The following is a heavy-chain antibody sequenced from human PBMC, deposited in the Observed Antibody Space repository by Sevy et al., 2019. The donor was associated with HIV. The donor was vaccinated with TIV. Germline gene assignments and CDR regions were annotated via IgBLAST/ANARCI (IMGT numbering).Heavy chain of an antibody. CDR2: VSAHNGDT. Sequence: ASVKVSCKASGYTFTSYRITWVRQAPGQGLGWMGWVSAHNGDTNYAQKLQGRVTMTTDTSTSTAYMELRTLRSDDTAVYYCARAYCSGGSCYSLAYWGQGTLVTVSS. J-gene: IGHJ4*02. V-gene: IGHV1-18*01. CDR1: GYTFTSYR. D-gene: IGHD2-15*01. CDR3: ARAYCSGGSCYSLAY.